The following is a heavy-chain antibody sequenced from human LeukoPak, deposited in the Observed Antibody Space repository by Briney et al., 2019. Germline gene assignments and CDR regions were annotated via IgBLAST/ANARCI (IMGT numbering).Heavy chain of an antibody. V-gene: IGHV1-18*04. Sequence: ASVKVSCKASGYTFTGYYMHWVRQAPGQGLEWMGWISAYNGNTDFAQKLQGRVTMTTDTSTSTAYMNLMSLTSDDTAVYYCARGPPVKATGYFQHWGQGTLVTVSS. CDR2: ISAYNGNT. CDR1: GYTFTGYY. CDR3: ARGPPVKATGYFQH. J-gene: IGHJ1*01. D-gene: IGHD4-17*01.